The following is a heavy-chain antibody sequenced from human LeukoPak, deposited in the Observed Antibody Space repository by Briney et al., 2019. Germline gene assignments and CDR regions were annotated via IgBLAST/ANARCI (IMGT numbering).Heavy chain of an antibody. CDR3: PRLKYDSRTYYNLYYVDH. Sequence: GESLNISCKSSGYNYTNFWIGWVRQMPGKGLEWMGIVYPGDSDTRYSPSFQGQVTISADKSINTAYLQWSSLRASDTATFYCPRLKYDSRTYYNLYYVDHWGQGTQFTVSS. D-gene: IGHD3-22*01. J-gene: IGHJ4*02. CDR1: GYNYTNFW. CDR2: VYPGDSDT. V-gene: IGHV5-51*01.